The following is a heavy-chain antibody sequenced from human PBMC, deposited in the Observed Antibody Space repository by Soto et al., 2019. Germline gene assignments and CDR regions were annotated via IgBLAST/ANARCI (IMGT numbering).Heavy chain of an antibody. V-gene: IGHV3-73*01. CDR1: GFTFSSYA. CDR3: TRLRIGAYDSSGLLTSPDN. J-gene: IGHJ4*02. CDR2: ISTNGGSTPNGAAT. D-gene: IGHD3-22*01. Sequence: GGSLRLSCSASGFTFSSYAMHWVRQAPGKGLEYVSSISTNGGSTPNGAATTYSASVKGRFTISRDDSKNMAYLHMNSLKIEDTAVYYCTRLRIGAYDSSGLLTSPDNWGQGTLVTVSS.